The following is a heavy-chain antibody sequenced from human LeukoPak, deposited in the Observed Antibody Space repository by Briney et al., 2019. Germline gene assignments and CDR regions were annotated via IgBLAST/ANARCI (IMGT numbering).Heavy chain of an antibody. V-gene: IGHV4-59*01. Sequence: SETLTLTCTVSGGSISSYYWSWIRQPPGKGLEWIGYIYYSGSTKYNPSLKSRVTISVDTSKNQFSLKQSSVTAADTTVYYCASSAGFWSGRTRFDYWGQGTLVPVSS. CDR1: GGSISSYY. J-gene: IGHJ4*02. CDR3: ASSAGFWSGRTRFDY. D-gene: IGHD3-3*01. CDR2: IYYSGST.